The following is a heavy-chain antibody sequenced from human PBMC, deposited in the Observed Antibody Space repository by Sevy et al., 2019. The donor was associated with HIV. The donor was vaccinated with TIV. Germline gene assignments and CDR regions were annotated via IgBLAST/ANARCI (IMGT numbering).Heavy chain of an antibody. D-gene: IGHD5-12*01. Sequence: GGSLRLSCAASGFTFSSYAMHWVRQAPGKGLEWVAVISYDGSNKYYADSVKGRFTISRDNSKNTLYLQMNSLRAEDTAVYYSAREWMRKIDAFDIWGQGTMVTVSS. V-gene: IGHV3-30-3*01. CDR1: GFTFSSYA. CDR3: AREWMRKIDAFDI. CDR2: ISYDGSNK. J-gene: IGHJ3*02.